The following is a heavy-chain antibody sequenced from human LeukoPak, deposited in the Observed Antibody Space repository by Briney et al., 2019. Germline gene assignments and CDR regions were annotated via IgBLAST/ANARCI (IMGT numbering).Heavy chain of an antibody. CDR1: GGTFSSYA. Sequence: SVKVSCKASGGTFSSYAISWVRQAPGQGLEWMGRIIPILGIANYAQKFQGRVTITADTSTSTAYMELRSLRSDDTAVYCCARLWFGELLSTTAYYFDYWGQGTLVTVSS. J-gene: IGHJ4*02. V-gene: IGHV1-69*04. CDR3: ARLWFGELLSTTAYYFDY. CDR2: IIPILGIA. D-gene: IGHD3-10*01.